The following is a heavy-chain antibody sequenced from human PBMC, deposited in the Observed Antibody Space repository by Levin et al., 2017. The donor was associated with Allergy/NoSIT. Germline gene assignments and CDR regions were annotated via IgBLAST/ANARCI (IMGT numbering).Heavy chain of an antibody. CDR2: IYYSGST. CDR3: ARQGGGRFDY. J-gene: IGHJ4*02. Sequence: SETLSLTCTVSGGSISSSSYYWGWIRQPPGKGLEWIGSIYYSGSTYYNPSLKSRVTISVDTSKNQFSLKLSSVTAADTAVYYCARQGGGRFDYWGQGTLVTVSS. V-gene: IGHV4-39*01. D-gene: IGHD1-26*01. CDR1: GGSISSSSYY.